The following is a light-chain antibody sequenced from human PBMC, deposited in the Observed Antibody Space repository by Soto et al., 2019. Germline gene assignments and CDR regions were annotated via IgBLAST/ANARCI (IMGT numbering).Light chain of an antibody. CDR2: WAS. CDR1: QSLLYTSNNKNY. CDR3: MQALQTPWT. V-gene: IGKV4-1*01. J-gene: IGKJ1*01. Sequence: IVLTQSPDSLAVSLVERATINCKSSQSLLYTSNNKNYLAWYQQKPGQPPRLLIYWASNRASGVPDRFSGSGSGTDFTLKISRVEAEDVGVYYCMQALQTPWTFGRGTKVDI.